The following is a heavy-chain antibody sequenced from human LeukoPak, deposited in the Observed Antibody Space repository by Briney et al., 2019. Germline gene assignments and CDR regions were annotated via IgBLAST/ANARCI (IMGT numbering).Heavy chain of an antibody. CDR3: ARGVELEPTSRIDY. CDR1: GFVFSSYS. V-gene: IGHV3-21*01. D-gene: IGHD1-1*01. J-gene: IGHJ4*02. CDR2: ISSSSSYI. Sequence: GGSLRLSCTASGFVFSSYSMNWVRQAPGKGLEWVSSISSSSSYIYYADSVKGRFTISRDNAKNSLYLQMNSLRAEDTAVYYCARGVELEPTSRIDYWGQGTLVTVSS.